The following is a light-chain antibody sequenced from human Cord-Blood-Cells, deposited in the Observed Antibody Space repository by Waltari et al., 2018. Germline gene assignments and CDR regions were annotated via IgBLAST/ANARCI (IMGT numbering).Light chain of an antibody. CDR1: SSDVGGYNY. V-gene: IGLV2-11*01. CDR3: CSYAGSYTVV. Sequence: QSALTQPRSVSGSPGQSVPISCTGTSSDVGGYNYVSWYQQHPGKSPKLMISDVSKRPSGVPDRFSGSKSGNTASLTISGLQAEDEADYYCCSYAGSYTVVFGGGTKLTVL. J-gene: IGLJ2*01. CDR2: DVS.